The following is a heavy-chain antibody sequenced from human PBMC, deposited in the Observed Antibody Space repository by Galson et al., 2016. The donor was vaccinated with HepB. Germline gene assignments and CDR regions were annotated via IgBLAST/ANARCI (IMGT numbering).Heavy chain of an antibody. J-gene: IGHJ2*01. D-gene: IGHD1-1*01. CDR2: ISPSSAFS. Sequence: SLRLSCAASGFTFGDYYMGWIRQALGKGLEWVSHISPSSAFSEYEDSVKGRVSISRDNANNSLSLQMDSLRAEDTAVYFCARGGTRGILDWYFDLWGRGTLVTASS. CDR1: GFTFGDYY. CDR3: ARGGTRGILDWYFDL. V-gene: IGHV3-11*06.